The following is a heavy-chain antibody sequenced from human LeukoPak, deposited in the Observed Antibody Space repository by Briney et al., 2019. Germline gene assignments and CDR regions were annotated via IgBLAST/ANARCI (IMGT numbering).Heavy chain of an antibody. Sequence: ASVTVSCKASGGTFSSYAITWMRQAPGQGLEWIGGIIPIFGTTNYAQNFQGRVTITADESTRTAYMELSSLRSGDTAVYYCARSMTSYVFDYWGQGTLVTVSS. CDR1: GGTFSSYA. J-gene: IGHJ4*02. V-gene: IGHV1-69*13. CDR3: ARSMTSYVFDY. CDR2: IIPIFGTT. D-gene: IGHD3-9*01.